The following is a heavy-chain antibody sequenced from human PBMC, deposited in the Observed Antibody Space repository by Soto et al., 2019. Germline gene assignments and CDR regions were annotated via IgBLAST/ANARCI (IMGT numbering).Heavy chain of an antibody. D-gene: IGHD3-16*01. J-gene: IGHJ4*02. CDR3: ASDQGGFDGYFDY. CDR1: GGSFSGYY. CDR2: VNHSGST. Sequence: SETLSLTCAVYGGSFSGYYWSWIRQPPGKGLEWIGEVNHSGSTNYNPSLKSRVTISVDTSKNQFSLKLSSVTAADTAVYYCASDQGGFDGYFDYWGQGTLVTVSS. V-gene: IGHV4-34*01.